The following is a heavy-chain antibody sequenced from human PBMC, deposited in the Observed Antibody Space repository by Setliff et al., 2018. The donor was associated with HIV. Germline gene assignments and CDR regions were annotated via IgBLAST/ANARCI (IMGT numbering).Heavy chain of an antibody. CDR2: ISPSHDYI. Sequence: GGSLRLSCAASGFTFSHYSMNWVRQAPGKGLEWVSSISPSHDYIYYADSVKGRFTISRDNAKNSLYLQMNNLRGEDTAVYYCARLSRPRLPTAGPYFLDSWGQGTLVTVSS. CDR1: GFTFSHYS. CDR3: ARLSRPRLPTAGPYFLDS. V-gene: IGHV3-21*01. J-gene: IGHJ4*02. D-gene: IGHD5-12*01.